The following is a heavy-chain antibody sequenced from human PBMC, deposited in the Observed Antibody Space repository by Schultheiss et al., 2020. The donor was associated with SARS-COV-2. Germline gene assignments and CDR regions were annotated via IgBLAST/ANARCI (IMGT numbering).Heavy chain of an antibody. J-gene: IGHJ4*02. CDR3: ARGRGISMVRGTFDY. D-gene: IGHD3-10*01. Sequence: SETLSLTCTVSGGSISSYYWSWIRQPPGKGLEWIGYIYYSGSTNYNPSLKSRVTISVDKSKNQFSLKLRSVTAADTAVYYCARGRGISMVRGTFDYWGQGTLVTVSS. CDR1: GGSISSYY. CDR2: IYYSGST. V-gene: IGHV4-59*12.